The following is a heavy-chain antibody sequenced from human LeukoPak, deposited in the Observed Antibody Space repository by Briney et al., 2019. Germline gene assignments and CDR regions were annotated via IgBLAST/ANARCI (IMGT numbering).Heavy chain of an antibody. V-gene: IGHV3-7*01. CDR1: GFTFRTYW. CDR2: IKQDGGEE. Sequence: GGSLRLSCAASGFTFRTYWMSWVRQAPGRGLEWVANIKQDGGEENYVDSVKGRFTISRDNAKNTLYLQMNSLRAEDTAVYYCARELKPTTVVVNWFDPWGQGTLVTVSS. J-gene: IGHJ5*02. CDR3: ARELKPTTVVVNWFDP. D-gene: IGHD4-23*01.